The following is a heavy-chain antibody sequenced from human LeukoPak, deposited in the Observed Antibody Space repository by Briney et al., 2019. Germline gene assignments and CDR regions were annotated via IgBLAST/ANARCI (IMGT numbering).Heavy chain of an antibody. D-gene: IGHD3-9*01. CDR3: AREIGPVWYDILTGTRGYDAFDI. V-gene: IGHV4-59*01. CDR1: GGSISSYY. J-gene: IGHJ3*02. Sequence: SETLSLTCTVSGGSISSYYWSWIRQPPGKGLEWIGYIYYSGSTNYNPSLKSRVIISVDTSKNQFSLKLSPVIAADTAVYYCAREIGPVWYDILTGTRGYDAFDIWGQGTMVTVSS. CDR2: IYYSGST.